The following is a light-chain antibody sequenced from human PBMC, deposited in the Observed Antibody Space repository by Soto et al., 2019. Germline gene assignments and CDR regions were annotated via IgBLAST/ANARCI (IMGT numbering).Light chain of an antibody. V-gene: IGKV3-15*01. CDR1: QSVSNN. CDR2: NVS. J-gene: IGKJ1*01. CDR3: QQYDNWPRT. Sequence: EIVMTQSPATLSVSPGEIATLSCRASQSVSNNLAWYQQKPGQAPRLLIYNVSTWATGIPARFSGSESGTEFILSISSLQSEDFAVYYCQQYDNWPRTFGHGTKVEIK.